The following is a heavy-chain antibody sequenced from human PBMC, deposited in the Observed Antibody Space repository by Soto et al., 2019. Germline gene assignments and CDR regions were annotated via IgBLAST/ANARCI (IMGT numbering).Heavy chain of an antibody. V-gene: IGHV4-59*01. Sequence: SETLSLTCTVSGGSISSYYWSWIRQPPGKGLEWIGYIYYSGSTNYNPSLKSRVTISVDTSKNQFSLKLSSVTAADTAVYYCAREGSRYCSSTSCPVDYWGQGTLVTVS. CDR1: GGSISSYY. J-gene: IGHJ4*02. D-gene: IGHD2-2*01. CDR2: IYYSGST. CDR3: AREGSRYCSSTSCPVDY.